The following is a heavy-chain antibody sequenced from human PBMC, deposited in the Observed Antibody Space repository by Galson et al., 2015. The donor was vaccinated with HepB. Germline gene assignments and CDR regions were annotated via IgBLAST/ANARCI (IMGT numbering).Heavy chain of an antibody. D-gene: IGHD2-2*01. CDR1: GGSVSSYY. Sequence: ETLSLTCTVSGGSVSSYYWSWIRQPPGKGLEWIGYIYYRGSTNYNPSLKSRVTISVDTSKNQFSLKLTSVTAADTAVYYCARAVVPAPAPFDYWGQGALVTVSS. CDR3: ARAVVPAPAPFDY. J-gene: IGHJ4*02. CDR2: IYYRGST. V-gene: IGHV4-59*02.